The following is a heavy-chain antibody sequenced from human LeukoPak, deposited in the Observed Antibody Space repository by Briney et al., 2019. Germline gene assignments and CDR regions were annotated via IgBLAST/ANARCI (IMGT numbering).Heavy chain of an antibody. CDR1: GGTFSSYA. V-gene: IGHV1-69*04. Sequence: SVKVSCKASGGTFSSYAISWVRQAPGQGLEWMGRIIPILGIANYAQKFQGRVTITADKSTSTAYMELSSLRSEDTAVYYCARDTAVEYYYDSSGSTSFDYWGQGTLVTVSS. D-gene: IGHD3-22*01. CDR3: ARDTAVEYYYDSSGSTSFDY. CDR2: IIPILGIA. J-gene: IGHJ4*02.